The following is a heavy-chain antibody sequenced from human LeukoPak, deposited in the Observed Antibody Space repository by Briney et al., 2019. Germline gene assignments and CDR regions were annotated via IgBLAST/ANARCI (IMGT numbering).Heavy chain of an antibody. CDR2: ISGSGGST. CDR1: GFTFSSYA. D-gene: IGHD6-13*01. V-gene: IGHV3-23*01. Sequence: GGSLRLSCAVSGFTFSSYAISWVRQAPGRGLEWVSPISGSGGSTYYADSEKGRFTISRDNSKNTLYLQMNSLRADDTSLYYYAKDVMLDPLPLFTPTGAGACFDYWGWGTVVTVSS. CDR3: AKDVMLDPLPLFTPTGAGACFDY. J-gene: IGHJ4*02.